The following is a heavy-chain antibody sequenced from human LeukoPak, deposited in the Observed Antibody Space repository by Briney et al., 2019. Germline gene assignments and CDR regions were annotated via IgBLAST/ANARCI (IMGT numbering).Heavy chain of an antibody. Sequence: EASVKVSCKASGYSFTNYNMHWVRQAPGQGLEWMGIINPSAGSTSFAQQSQGRVTMTRETSTSTVYMELSSLRSDDTAVYFCAREGSTYSVDYWGQGTLVTVSS. CDR2: INPSAGST. CDR3: AREGSTYSVDY. J-gene: IGHJ4*02. V-gene: IGHV1-46*03. D-gene: IGHD2-21*01. CDR1: GYSFTNYN.